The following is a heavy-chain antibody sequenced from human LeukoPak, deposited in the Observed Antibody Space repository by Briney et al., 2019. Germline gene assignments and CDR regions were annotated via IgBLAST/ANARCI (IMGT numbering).Heavy chain of an antibody. V-gene: IGHV3-7*04. D-gene: IGHD4-17*01. CDR3: ARDRVRGDYGVDY. J-gene: IGHJ4*02. CDR1: GFTFRDCW. Sequence: PGGSLRLSCAATGFTFRDCWMTWVRRPPGKGLEWVANIKRDGSAKYYVDSVKGRFTLSRDNAKDVLYLHMNSLRVEDTAVYYCARDRVRGDYGVDYWGQGTLVTVAS. CDR2: IKRDGSAK.